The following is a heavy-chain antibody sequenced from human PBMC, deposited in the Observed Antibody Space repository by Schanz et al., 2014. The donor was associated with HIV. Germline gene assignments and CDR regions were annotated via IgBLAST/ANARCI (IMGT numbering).Heavy chain of an antibody. CDR3: VRVRSPRVKIVVVMDYYYYAMDV. J-gene: IGHJ6*02. CDR2: ISSSSSYI. Sequence: EVQLLESGGGLVQPGGSLRLSCAASGFTFSSLGMSWVRQAPGEGLEWVSSISSSSSYIYYADSMKGRFTISRDNAKNSLYLQMNSLRAEDTAVYYCVRVRSPRVKIVVVMDYYYYAMDVWGQGTTVTVSS. CDR1: GFTFSSLG. D-gene: IGHD3-22*01. V-gene: IGHV3-21*01.